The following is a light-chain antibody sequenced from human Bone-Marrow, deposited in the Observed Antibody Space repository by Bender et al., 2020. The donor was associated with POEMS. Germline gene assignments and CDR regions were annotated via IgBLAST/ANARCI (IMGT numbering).Light chain of an antibody. V-gene: IGLV2-14*01. CDR1: SSDIGFYNF. CDR3: GSYTSTRTYV. CDR2: DVT. Sequence: QSALTQPASVSGSPGQSITISCTGTSSDIGFYNFVSWYQQHPDKAPKLIIYDVTIRPSGVSNRFSGSKSGNTASLTISGLQADDEAEFYCGSYTSTRTYVFGTGTKVTVL. J-gene: IGLJ1*01.